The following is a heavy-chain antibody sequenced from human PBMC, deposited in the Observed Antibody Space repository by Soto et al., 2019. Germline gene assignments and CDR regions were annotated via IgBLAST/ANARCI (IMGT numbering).Heavy chain of an antibody. D-gene: IGHD6-19*01. Sequence: ASVKVSCKVSGYTLTELSMHWVRQAPGKGLEWMGGFDPEDGETIYAQKFQGRVTMTEDTSTDTAYMELSSLRSEDTAVYYCATTLAVAAPFDYWGQGTWSPSPQ. V-gene: IGHV1-24*01. CDR1: GYTLTELS. CDR3: ATTLAVAAPFDY. J-gene: IGHJ4*02. CDR2: FDPEDGET.